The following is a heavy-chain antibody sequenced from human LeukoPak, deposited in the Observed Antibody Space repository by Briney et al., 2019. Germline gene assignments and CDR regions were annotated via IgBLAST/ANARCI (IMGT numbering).Heavy chain of an antibody. CDR2: IRYDGSNK. J-gene: IGHJ4*02. V-gene: IGHV3-30*02. D-gene: IGHD6-13*01. CDR3: ARGYGYSSSWLDY. CDR1: GFTFSSYG. Sequence: QSGGSLRLSCAASGFTFSSYGMHWVRQAPGKGLEWVAFIRYDGSNKYYADSVKGRFTISRDNSKNTLYLQMNSLRAEDTAVYYCARGYGYSSSWLDYWGQGTLVTVSS.